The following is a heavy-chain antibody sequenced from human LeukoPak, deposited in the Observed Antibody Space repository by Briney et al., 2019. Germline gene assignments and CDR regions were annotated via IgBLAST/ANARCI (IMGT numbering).Heavy chain of an antibody. CDR3: AKWTYNYGSGSFGY. CDR1: GFTFSSYG. Sequence: PGGSLRLSCAASGFTFSSYGMHWVRQAPGKGLEWVAFIRFDGSNKYYVDFVKSRFTISRDNFKNTLYLQMNSLRIEDTAVYYCAKWTYNYGSGSFGYWGQGTLVTVSS. J-gene: IGHJ4*02. D-gene: IGHD3-10*01. CDR2: IRFDGSNK. V-gene: IGHV3-30*02.